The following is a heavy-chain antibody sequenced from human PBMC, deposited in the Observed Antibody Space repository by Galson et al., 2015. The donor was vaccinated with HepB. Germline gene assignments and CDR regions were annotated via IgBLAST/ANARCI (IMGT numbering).Heavy chain of an antibody. CDR3: AKDTRLGESSLYGWHFDL. Sequence: SLRLSCAASGFTFDDYAMHWVRQAPGKGLEWVSGISWNSGSIGYADSVKGRFTISRDNAKNSLYLQMNSLRTEDTALYYCAKDTRLGESSLYGWHFDLWGRGTLFTVSS. V-gene: IGHV3-9*01. J-gene: IGHJ2*01. D-gene: IGHD3-16*02. CDR1: GFTFDDYA. CDR2: ISWNSGSI.